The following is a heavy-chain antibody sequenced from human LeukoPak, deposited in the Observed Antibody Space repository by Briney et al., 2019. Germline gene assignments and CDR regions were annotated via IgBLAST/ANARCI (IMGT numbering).Heavy chain of an antibody. J-gene: IGHJ5*02. CDR2: IYHSGST. CDR1: GGSISSSNW. D-gene: IGHD3-22*01. Sequence: SGTLSLTCAVSGGSISSSNWWSWVRQPPGKGLEWIGEIYHSGSTNYNPSLKSRVTISVDRSKNQFSLKLTSVTAADTAVYYCARAQSVDPMIEVDDKWFDPWGQGTLVTVSS. V-gene: IGHV4-4*02. CDR3: ARAQSVDPMIEVDDKWFDP.